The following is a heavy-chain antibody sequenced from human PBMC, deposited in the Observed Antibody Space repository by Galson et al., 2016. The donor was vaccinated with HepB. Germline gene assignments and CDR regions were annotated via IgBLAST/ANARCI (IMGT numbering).Heavy chain of an antibody. CDR3: ATHSRVGYSGFGV. D-gene: IGHD5-12*01. CDR1: ADSSNNNNYF. J-gene: IGHJ4*02. Sequence: ETLSLTCTVSADSSNNNNYFCAWVRQPPGKGLEWIGSMYYGGSTYYSPSFKSRVTISVDKSKNQFSLSLRSVTATDTAMYYCATHSRVGYSGFGVWGQGSLVTVSS. V-gene: IGHV4-39*01. CDR2: MYYGGST.